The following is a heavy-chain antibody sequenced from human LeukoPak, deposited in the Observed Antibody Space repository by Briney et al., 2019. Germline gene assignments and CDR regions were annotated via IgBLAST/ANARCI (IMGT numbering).Heavy chain of an antibody. V-gene: IGHV5-51*01. J-gene: IGHJ3*02. CDR2: IYPGDSDT. D-gene: IGHD6-19*01. Sequence: PGESLKISCKGSGYSFTSYWIGWVRQMPGKGLEWMGIIYPGDSDTRYSPSFQGQVTISADKSISTAYLQWSSLKASDTAMYYCARQYSSGWYPFYAFDIWGQGTMVTVSS. CDR1: GYSFTSYW. CDR3: ARQYSSGWYPFYAFDI.